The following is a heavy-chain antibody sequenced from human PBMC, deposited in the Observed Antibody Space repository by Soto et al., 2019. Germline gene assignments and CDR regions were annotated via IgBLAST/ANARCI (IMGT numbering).Heavy chain of an antibody. V-gene: IGHV3-23*01. D-gene: IGHD4-4*01. CDR2: ISSSGDHT. CDR3: AKLLRPGLQFFDF. J-gene: IGHJ4*02. Sequence: GGPPRLSCAASGFTFSDYAMSWVRQAPGKGLDWVSAISSSGDHTFYADSVKGRFTISRDNSKNTLYLQVNSLRAEDTAVYYCAKLLRPGLQFFDFWGQGTLVTLSS. CDR1: GFTFSDYA.